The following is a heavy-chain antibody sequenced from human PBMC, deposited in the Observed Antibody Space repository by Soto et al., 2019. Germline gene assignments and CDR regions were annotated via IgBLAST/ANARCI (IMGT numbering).Heavy chain of an antibody. Sequence: SETLSLTCTVSGGSISSGGYYWSWIRQHPGKGLEWIGYIYYSGISYYNPSLNSRVTISVDTSKNQFSLKLSSVTAADTAVYYCASHSSHWPFFDFWGQGTLVTAPQ. V-gene: IGHV4-31*03. CDR1: GGSISSGGYY. CDR3: ASHSSHWPFFDF. CDR2: IYYSGIS. J-gene: IGHJ4*02. D-gene: IGHD6-13*01.